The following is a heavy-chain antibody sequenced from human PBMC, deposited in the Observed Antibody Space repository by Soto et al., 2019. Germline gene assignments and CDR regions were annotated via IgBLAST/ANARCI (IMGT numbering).Heavy chain of an antibody. Sequence: EVRLLESGGGSVQPGGSLRLSCAASGFTFSNYAMTWVRQAPGKGLEWVSTMSGTAGNTYYADSVKGRFTISRDNSKNTLYLQMNSLRAEDTAVYYCAKKYYFGSGSYVFYFDYWGQGTLVTVSS. V-gene: IGHV3-23*01. J-gene: IGHJ4*02. CDR2: MSGTAGNT. D-gene: IGHD3-10*01. CDR1: GFTFSNYA. CDR3: AKKYYFGSGSYVFYFDY.